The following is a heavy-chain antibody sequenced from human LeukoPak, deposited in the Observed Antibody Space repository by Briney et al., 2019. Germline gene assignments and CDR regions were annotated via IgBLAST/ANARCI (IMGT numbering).Heavy chain of an antibody. CDR1: GFTFSSYS. Sequence: GGSLRLSCAASGFTFSSYSMNWVRQAPGKGLEWVSSISSNSSYIYYADSVKGRFTISRDNAKNSLYLQMDSLRAEDTAVYYCARDHYGDYGGPADYWGQGTLVTVSS. D-gene: IGHD4-17*01. V-gene: IGHV3-21*01. CDR3: ARDHYGDYGGPADY. CDR2: ISSNSSYI. J-gene: IGHJ4*02.